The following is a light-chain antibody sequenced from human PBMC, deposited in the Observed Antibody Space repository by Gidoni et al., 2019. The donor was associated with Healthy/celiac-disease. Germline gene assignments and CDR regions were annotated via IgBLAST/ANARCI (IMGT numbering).Light chain of an antibody. CDR2: DAS. CDR3: QQRSNWPPFT. CDR1: QSVSSY. V-gene: IGKV3-11*01. Sequence: EIVLTQSPATLSLSPGERATLSCRASQSVSSYLAWYQQKPGQAPRLLIYDASNRATGIPARFSGSGSETDFTLTISSLEPEDFAVYYCQQRSNWPPFTFXPXTKVDIK. J-gene: IGKJ3*01.